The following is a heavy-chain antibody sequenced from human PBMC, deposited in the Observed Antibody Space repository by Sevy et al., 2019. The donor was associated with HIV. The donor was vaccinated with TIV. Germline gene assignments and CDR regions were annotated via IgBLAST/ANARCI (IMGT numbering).Heavy chain of an antibody. J-gene: IGHJ4*02. CDR1: GYTFTDYY. CDR2: INPKSGGT. CDR3: ARYCSSTSCYAPPFDY. D-gene: IGHD2-2*01. Sequence: ASVKVSCKASGYTFTDYYMHWVRQAPGQGLEWMGRINPKSGGTNYAQKFQGRVTMTRDTSISTAYMERSRLRSDDTSVYYYARYCSSTSCYAPPFDYWGQGTLVTVSS. V-gene: IGHV1-2*06.